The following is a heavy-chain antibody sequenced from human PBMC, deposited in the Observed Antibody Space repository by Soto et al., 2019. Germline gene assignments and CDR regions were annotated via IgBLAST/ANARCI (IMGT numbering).Heavy chain of an antibody. CDR3: TRVHTTGPVIPDY. CDR1: GFTFSSYW. Sequence: GGSLRLSCAASGFTFSSYWMYWFRQTPGKGLEWVGFIRSKPYGGTAEYAASVKGRFTISRDDSKSIAYLQMNSLKTEDTAFYYCTRVHTTGPVIPDYWGQGTPVTVSS. CDR2: IRSKPYGGTA. V-gene: IGHV3-49*03. D-gene: IGHD3-9*01. J-gene: IGHJ4*02.